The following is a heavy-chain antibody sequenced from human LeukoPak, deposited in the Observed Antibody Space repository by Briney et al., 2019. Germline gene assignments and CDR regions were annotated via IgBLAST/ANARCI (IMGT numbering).Heavy chain of an antibody. CDR2: INPNSGGT. CDR3: ARDGAQWLHYFDY. V-gene: IGHV1-2*02. CDR1: GYTFTGYY. D-gene: IGHD6-19*01. Sequence: ASVKVSCKASGYTFTGYYMHWVRQAPGQGLEWVGWINPNSGGTNYAQKFQGRVTMTRDTSISTAYMELSRLRSDGTAVYYCARDGAQWLHYFDYWGQGTLVTVSS. J-gene: IGHJ4*02.